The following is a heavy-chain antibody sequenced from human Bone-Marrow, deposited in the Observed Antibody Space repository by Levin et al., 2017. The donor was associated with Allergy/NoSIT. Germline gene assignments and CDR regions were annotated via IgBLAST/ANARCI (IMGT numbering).Heavy chain of an antibody. CDR2: ISYDGNNE. CDR3: ARGLSLSLDFGSVVRARHVYQYYTMDV. J-gene: IGHJ6*02. Sequence: GESLKISCAASGFTFSTYAIHWVRQAPGKGLEWVALISYDGNNEYYADSMKGRFTISRDNSKNTVYLQMNSLRAEDTAVYYCARGLSLSLDFGSVVRARHVYQYYTMDVWGQGTTVTVSS. CDR1: GFTFSTYA. V-gene: IGHV3-30*04. D-gene: IGHD3-3*01.